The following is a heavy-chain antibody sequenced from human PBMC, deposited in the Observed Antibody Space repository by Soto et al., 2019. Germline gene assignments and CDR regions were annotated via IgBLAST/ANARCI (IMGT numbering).Heavy chain of an antibody. D-gene: IGHD3-3*01. V-gene: IGHV3-30*18. J-gene: IGHJ6*03. CDR2: ISYDGSNK. CDR3: AKDPYDFWSGYYLYYYYYYMDV. Sequence: GGSLRLSCAASGFTFSSYGMHWVRQAPGKGLEWVAVISYDGSNKYYADSVKGRFTISRDNSKNTLYLQMNSLRAEDTAVYYCAKDPYDFWSGYYLYYYYYYMDVWGKGTTVTVSS. CDR1: GFTFSSYG.